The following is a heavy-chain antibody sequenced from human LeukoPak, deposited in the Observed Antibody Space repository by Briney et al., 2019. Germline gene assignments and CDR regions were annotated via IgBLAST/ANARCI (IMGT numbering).Heavy chain of an antibody. Sequence: ASVKVSCKVSGYTLTELSMHWVRQAPGKGLEWMGGFDPEDGETIYAQTFQGRVTMTEDTSTDTAYMELSSLRSEDTAVYYCATDRYYDSSGYPNWFDPWGQGTLVTVSS. V-gene: IGHV1-24*01. CDR3: ATDRYYDSSGYPNWFDP. D-gene: IGHD3-22*01. J-gene: IGHJ5*02. CDR2: FDPEDGET. CDR1: GYTLTELS.